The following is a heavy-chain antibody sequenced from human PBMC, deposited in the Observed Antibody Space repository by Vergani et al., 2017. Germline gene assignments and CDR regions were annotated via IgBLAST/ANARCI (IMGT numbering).Heavy chain of an antibody. CDR2: ISWDGGST. V-gene: IGHV3-43*01. Sequence: EVQLVESGGVVVQPGGSLRLSCAASGFTFDDHTMHWVRQAPGKGLEWVSLISWDGGSTYYADSVKGRFTISRDNSKDSLYLQMNSLRTEDTALYYCAKAVYSGSYSGYYYGMDVWGQGTTVTVYS. D-gene: IGHD3-10*01. CDR1: GFTFDDHT. CDR3: AKAVYSGSYSGYYYGMDV. J-gene: IGHJ6*02.